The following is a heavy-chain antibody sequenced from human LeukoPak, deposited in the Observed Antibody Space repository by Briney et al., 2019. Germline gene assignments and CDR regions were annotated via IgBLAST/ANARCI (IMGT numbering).Heavy chain of an antibody. V-gene: IGHV1-2*06. J-gene: IGHJ2*01. Sequence: ASVTVSCTVSGYTLTELSMHWVRQAPGQGLEWMGRINPNSGGTNYAQKFQGRVTMTRDTSISTAYMELSRLRSDDTAVYYCARGSDYGDYWYFDLWGRGTLVTVSS. CDR1: GYTLTELS. CDR2: INPNSGGT. CDR3: ARGSDYGDYWYFDL. D-gene: IGHD4-17*01.